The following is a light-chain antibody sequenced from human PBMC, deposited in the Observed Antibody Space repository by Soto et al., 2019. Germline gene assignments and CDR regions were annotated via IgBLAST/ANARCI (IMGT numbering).Light chain of an antibody. CDR3: LLYFIPYRYT. Sequence: EIVLTQSPATLSLSPGERATLSCRASQSVSSYLAWYQHKPGQAPRLLIYDASNRATGIPARFSGSGSGTDLTLTISSLEPKDFAMYYCLLYFIPYRYTFGPGTKVQIK. CDR1: QSVSSY. J-gene: IGKJ2*01. CDR2: DAS. V-gene: IGKV3-11*01.